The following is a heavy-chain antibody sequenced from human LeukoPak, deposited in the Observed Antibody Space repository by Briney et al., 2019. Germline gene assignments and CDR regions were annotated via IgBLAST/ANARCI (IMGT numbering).Heavy chain of an antibody. CDR2: IKEDGSEK. D-gene: IGHD3-22*01. CDR3: ARGRFNYDSTGYSSFYY. Sequence: GGSLRLSCVASGVTFSSYWMSWVRQAPGKGLEWVANIKEDGSEKYYVDSVKGRFTISRDNAKTSVYLQMNSLRAEDTAVYYCARGRFNYDSTGYSSFYYWDQGTLVTVSS. V-gene: IGHV3-7*01. CDR1: GVTFSSYW. J-gene: IGHJ4*02.